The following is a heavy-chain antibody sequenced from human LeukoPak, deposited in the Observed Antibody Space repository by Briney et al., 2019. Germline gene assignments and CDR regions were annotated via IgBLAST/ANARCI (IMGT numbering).Heavy chain of an antibody. CDR3: ARDQGPYWPYFQH. CDR1: GYTLTELS. V-gene: IGHV1-24*01. CDR2: FDPEDGET. D-gene: IGHD2-21*01. Sequence: ASVKVSCKVSGYTLTELSMHWVRQAPGKGLEWMGGFDPEDGETIYTQKFQGRVTMTEDTSTDTAYMELRSLRSDDTAVYYCARDQGPYWPYFQHWGQGTLVTVSS. J-gene: IGHJ1*01.